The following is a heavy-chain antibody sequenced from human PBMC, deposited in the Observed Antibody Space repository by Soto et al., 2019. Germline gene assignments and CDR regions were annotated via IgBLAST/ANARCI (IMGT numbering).Heavy chain of an antibody. CDR2: IIPIFGTA. V-gene: IGHV1-69*01. CDR3: ARGRHCSSSSCYVDIMDV. CDR1: GDTFSSYA. J-gene: IGHJ6*02. D-gene: IGHD2-2*01. Sequence: LVKVACNGAGDTFSSYAISWLRQAPGQGLEWMGGIIPIFGTANYAQKFQGRVTITADESTSTAYMELRSLRSDDTAVYYCARGRHCSSSSCYVDIMDVWGQGTTVTVSS.